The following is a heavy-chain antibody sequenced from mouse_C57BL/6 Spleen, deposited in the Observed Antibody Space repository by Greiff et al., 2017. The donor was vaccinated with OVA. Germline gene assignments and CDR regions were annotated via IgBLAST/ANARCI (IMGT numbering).Heavy chain of an antibody. V-gene: IGHV1-26*01. Sequence: EVQLQQSGPELVKPGASVKISCKASGYTFTDYYMNWVKQSHGKSLEWIGDINPNNGGTSYNQKFKGKATLTVDKSSSTAYMELRSLTSEDSAVYYCARRDQEDYYYGSSYNFDYWGQGTTLTVSS. J-gene: IGHJ2*01. CDR3: ARRDQEDYYYGSSYNFDY. CDR1: GYTFTDYY. D-gene: IGHD1-1*01. CDR2: INPNNGGT.